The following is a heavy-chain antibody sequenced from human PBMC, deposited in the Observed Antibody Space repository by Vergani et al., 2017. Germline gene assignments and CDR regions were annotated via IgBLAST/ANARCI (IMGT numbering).Heavy chain of an antibody. CDR1: GGSISSYY. J-gene: IGHJ4*02. CDR2: IYYSGST. V-gene: IGHV4-59*01. CDR3: ARDYYDSSGYYYGFDY. D-gene: IGHD3-22*01. Sequence: QVQLQESGPGLVKPSETLSLTCTVSGGSISSYYWSWIRQPPGKGLEWIGYIYYSGSTNYNPSLKSRVTISVDTSKNQFSLKLSSVTAADTAVYYCARDYYDSSGYYYGFDYWGRGTLVTVSS.